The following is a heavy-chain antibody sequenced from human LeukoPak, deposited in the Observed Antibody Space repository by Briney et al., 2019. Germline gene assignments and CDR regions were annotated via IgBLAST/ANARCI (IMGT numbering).Heavy chain of an antibody. D-gene: IGHD6-13*01. V-gene: IGHV3-53*01. CDR3: AKDSAYSSSWYDFDY. CDR2: IYSGGST. Sequence: PGGSLRLSCAASGFTVSSNYMSWVRQAPGKGLEWVSVIYSGGSTYYADSVKGRFTISRDNSKNTLYLQMNSLRAEDTAVYYCAKDSAYSSSWYDFDYWGQGTLVTVSS. J-gene: IGHJ4*02. CDR1: GFTVSSNY.